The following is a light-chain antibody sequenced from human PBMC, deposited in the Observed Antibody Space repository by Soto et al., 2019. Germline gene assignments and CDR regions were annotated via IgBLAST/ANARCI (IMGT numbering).Light chain of an antibody. CDR2: EDT. J-gene: IGLJ3*02. Sequence: QSALTQPASVSGSPGQSITISCTGTSSDLGSYNLVSWYQQHPGKAPKLIIYEDTKRPSGVSNRFSASKSGNTASLTVSGLQAEDEADYYCCSYAGSRLWVFGPGTKLTVL. CDR1: SSDLGSYNL. V-gene: IGLV2-23*01. CDR3: CSYAGSRLWV.